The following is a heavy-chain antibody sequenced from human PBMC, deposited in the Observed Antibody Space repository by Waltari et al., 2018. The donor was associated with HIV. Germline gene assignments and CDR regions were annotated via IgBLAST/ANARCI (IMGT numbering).Heavy chain of an antibody. Sequence: QLQLQESGPGLVKPSETLSLTCTVSGGSISSSSYYWGWIRQPPGKGLEWIGSIYYSGRTYYHPSLKSRVTISVDTSKNQFSLKLSSVTAADTAVYYCARPIRGVVVPDWGQGTLVTVSS. J-gene: IGHJ4*02. CDR3: ARPIRGVVVPD. V-gene: IGHV4-39*01. D-gene: IGHD2-2*01. CDR1: GGSISSSSYY. CDR2: IYYSGRT.